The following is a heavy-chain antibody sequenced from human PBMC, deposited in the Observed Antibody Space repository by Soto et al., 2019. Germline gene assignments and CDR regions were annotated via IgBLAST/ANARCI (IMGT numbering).Heavy chain of an antibody. V-gene: IGHV3-21*01. J-gene: IGHJ6*03. CDR2: ISSSSSYI. D-gene: IGHD3-10*01. CDR3: ARGAISYGSGGQFYYYYYMDV. CDR1: GFTFSSYS. Sequence: GGSLRLSCAASGFTFSSYSMNWVRQAPGKGLEWVSSISSSSSYIYYADSVKGRFTISRDNAKNSLYLQMNSLRAEDTAVYYCARGAISYGSGGQFYYYYYMDVWGKGTTVTVSS.